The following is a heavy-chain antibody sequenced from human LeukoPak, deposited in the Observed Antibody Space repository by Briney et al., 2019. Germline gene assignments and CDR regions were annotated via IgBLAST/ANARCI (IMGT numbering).Heavy chain of an antibody. J-gene: IGHJ4*02. CDR3: ARRTRGGGWYPFKY. CDR2: INHSGST. D-gene: IGHD6-19*01. V-gene: IGHV4-34*01. CDR1: GGSFSGYY. Sequence: PSETLSLTCAVYGGSFSGYYWSWIRQPPGKGLEWIGEINHSGSTNYNPPLKRRVTISVDTSKNQFSLKLSSVTAADTAVYYCARRTRGGGWYPFKYWGQGTLVTVSS.